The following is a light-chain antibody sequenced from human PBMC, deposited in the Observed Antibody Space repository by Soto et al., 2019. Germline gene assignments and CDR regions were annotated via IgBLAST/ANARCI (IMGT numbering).Light chain of an antibody. V-gene: IGKV4-1*01. CDR1: QSVLYRSNNHNY. CDR3: QQYYSTPWT. Sequence: DIVMTHSPDSLAVSLGERATINCKSSQSVLYRSNNHNYLAWYQQKPGQPPRLLIYWASTRESGVPDRFSGSGSGTDFTPTISSLQAEDVAVYYCQQYYSTPWTFGQGTKVDIK. CDR2: WAS. J-gene: IGKJ1*01.